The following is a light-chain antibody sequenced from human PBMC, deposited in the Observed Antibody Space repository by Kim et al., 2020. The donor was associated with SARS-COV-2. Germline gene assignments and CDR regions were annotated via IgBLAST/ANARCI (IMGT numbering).Light chain of an antibody. CDR1: SSDVGGYNS. CDR3: TSYTSSNTYV. V-gene: IGLV2-14*03. J-gene: IGLJ1*01. CDR2: GVT. Sequence: GQSITISCIGTSSDVGGYNSVSWYQQHPGKAPKVMVYGVTNRPSGISDRFSGSKSGNMASLTISGLQAEDEADYYCTSYTSSNTYVFGTGTKVTVL.